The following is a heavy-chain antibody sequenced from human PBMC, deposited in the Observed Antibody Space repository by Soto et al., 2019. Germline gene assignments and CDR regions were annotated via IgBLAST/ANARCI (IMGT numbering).Heavy chain of an antibody. V-gene: IGHV3-30-3*01. CDR2: ISYDGSNK. Sequence: PGGSLRLSCAASGFTFSSYAMHWVRQAPGKGLEWVAVISYDGSNKYYADSVKGRFTISRDNSKNTLYLQMNSLRAEDTAVYYCARDHGYYYGSGSSYWGQGTLVTVSS. CDR1: GFTFSSYA. CDR3: ARDHGYYYGSGSSY. J-gene: IGHJ4*02. D-gene: IGHD3-10*01.